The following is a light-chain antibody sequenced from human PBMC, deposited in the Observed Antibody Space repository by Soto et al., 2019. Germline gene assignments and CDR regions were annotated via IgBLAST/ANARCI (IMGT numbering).Light chain of an antibody. CDR1: RSVSSY. CDR2: DTS. CDR3: QHRSSWPLT. J-gene: IGKJ4*01. Sequence: EIVLTQSPATLSLSPGESATLSCRATRSVSSYLAWYQQKPGQAPRLLIYDTSNRATGIPARFSGSGSGTDFTLTISSLEPEDFAVYYCQHRSSWPLTFGGGTKVDIK. V-gene: IGKV3-11*01.